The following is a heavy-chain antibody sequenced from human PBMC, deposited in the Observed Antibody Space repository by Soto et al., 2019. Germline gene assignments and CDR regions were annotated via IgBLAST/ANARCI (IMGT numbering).Heavy chain of an antibody. CDR2: ISPSTGNT. CDR1: GYTFMNYA. CDR3: ARCYCSVGSCYTCWHFDL. D-gene: IGHD2-15*01. Sequence: QVQLVQSGAEVTEPGASVKLSCQASGYTFMNYAISWVRQAPGQGLEWMGWISPSTGNTDQAQNFQGRVTMTLDTSKNTANMELRTLRSDDSAVYYCARCYCSVGSCYTCWHFDLWGRGTLVTVSS. V-gene: IGHV1-18*01. J-gene: IGHJ2*01.